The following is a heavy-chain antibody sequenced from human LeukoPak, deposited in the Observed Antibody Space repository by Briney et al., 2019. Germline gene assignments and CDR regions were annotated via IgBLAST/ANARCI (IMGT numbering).Heavy chain of an antibody. V-gene: IGHV3-21*01. CDR1: GFTFSSYS. CDR2: ISSSSSYI. CDR3: ARDDKRAKSYSFDP. D-gene: IGHD1-26*01. Sequence: PGGSLRLSCAASGFTFSSYSMNWVRQAPGKGLEWVSSISSSSSYIYYADSVKGRFTISRDNAKNSLYLQTNSLRAEDTAVYYCARDDKRAKSYSFDPWGQGTLVTVSS. J-gene: IGHJ5*02.